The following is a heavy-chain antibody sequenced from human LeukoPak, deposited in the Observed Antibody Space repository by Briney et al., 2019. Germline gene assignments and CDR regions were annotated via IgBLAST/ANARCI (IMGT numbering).Heavy chain of an antibody. CDR1: GFTFSSRG. CDR3: ATEGEQWLVPGAESFHH. D-gene: IGHD6-19*01. V-gene: IGHV3-30*19. Sequence: PGGSLRLSCATSGFTFSSRGMHWVRQAPGKGLEWVAIISYDGSNKFYADSVKGRFTVSRDNSKNTLSLQMNSLRVEDTAVYYCATEGEQWLVPGAESFHHWGQGTLVTVSS. J-gene: IGHJ1*01. CDR2: ISYDGSNK.